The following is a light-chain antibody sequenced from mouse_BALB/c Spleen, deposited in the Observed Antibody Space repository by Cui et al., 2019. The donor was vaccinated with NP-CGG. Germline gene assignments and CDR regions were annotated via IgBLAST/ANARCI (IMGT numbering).Light chain of an antibody. CDR3: ALWYSNHWV. CDR1: TWAVTTSND. Sequence: QAVVTQDSALTTSPGETVTLTCRSSTWAVTTSNDANWVQEKPDHLFTGLIGGTNNRVPGVPARFSGSLIGDKAALTSTGAQTEDEAIYFCALWYSNHWVFGGGTKTDCP. CDR2: GTN. J-gene: IGLJ1*01. V-gene: IGLV1*01.